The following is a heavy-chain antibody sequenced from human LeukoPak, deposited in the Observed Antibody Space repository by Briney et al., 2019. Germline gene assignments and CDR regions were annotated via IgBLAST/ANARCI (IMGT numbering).Heavy chain of an antibody. CDR2: ISGSGGST. CDR1: GFTFSSYA. J-gene: IGHJ4*01. CDR3: AKDQERRWLAQPKYYFDY. D-gene: IGHD6-19*01. Sequence: GGSLRLSCAASGFTFSSYAMSWVRQAPGKGLEWVSAISGSGGSTYYADSVKGRFTISRDNSKNTLYLQMNSLRAEDTAVYYCAKDQERRWLAQPKYYFDYWGHGTLVTVSS. V-gene: IGHV3-23*01.